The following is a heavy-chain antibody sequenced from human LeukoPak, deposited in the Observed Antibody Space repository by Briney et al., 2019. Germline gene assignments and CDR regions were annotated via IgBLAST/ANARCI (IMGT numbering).Heavy chain of an antibody. V-gene: IGHV3-23*01. CDR2: ISGSGGST. CDR1: GFTFSSYA. J-gene: IGHJ4*02. Sequence: GGSLRLSCAASGFTFSSYAMSWVRQAPGKGLEWVSAISGSGGSTYYADSVKGRFTISRDNSKNTLYLQMNSLRAEDTAVYYCAEPGDITIFGVVRGDWGQGTLVTVSS. D-gene: IGHD3-3*01. CDR3: AEPGDITIFGVVRGD.